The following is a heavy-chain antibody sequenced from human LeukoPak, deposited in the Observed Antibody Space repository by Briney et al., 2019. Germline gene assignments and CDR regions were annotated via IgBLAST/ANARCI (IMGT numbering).Heavy chain of an antibody. Sequence: SGGSLRLSCAASGFTVSSNYMNWVRQAPGKGLDWVSVLYSGGSTYYADSVKGRFTISRHISKNTLYLHMNNLSTEDTAVYYCARGGPLQHWGQGTLVTVSS. CDR2: LYSGGST. V-gene: IGHV3-53*04. CDR1: GFTVSSNY. CDR3: ARGGPLQH. J-gene: IGHJ1*01.